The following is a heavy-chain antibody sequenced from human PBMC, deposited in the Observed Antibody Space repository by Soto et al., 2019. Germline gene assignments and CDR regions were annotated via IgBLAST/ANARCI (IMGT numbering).Heavy chain of an antibody. D-gene: IGHD3-3*01. CDR3: ARSGGMDV. Sequence: EVQLVESGGGLVQPGGSLRLSCAASGFTLSDHYMDWVRQAPGKGLEWVGRSRNKANSYTTEYAASVKGRFTISRDGSKNSLYLQMNSLKTEDTAVYYCARSGGMDVWGQGTTVTVSS. J-gene: IGHJ6*02. CDR2: SRNKANSYTT. CDR1: GFTLSDHY. V-gene: IGHV3-72*01.